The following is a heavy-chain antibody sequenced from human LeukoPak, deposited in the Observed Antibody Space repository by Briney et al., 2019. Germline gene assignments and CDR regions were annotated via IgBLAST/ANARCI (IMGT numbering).Heavy chain of an antibody. V-gene: IGHV4-59*01. Sequence: SETLSLTCTVSGGSMNGYFWSWIRQPPGKGVEWIAYIYSNGGTSYNPSLESRVTISLDMSKNQFSLKLSSVTAADTAVYFCARDSDAAGFLAYWCQGTLVTVSS. CDR1: GGSMNGYF. D-gene: IGHD3-3*01. CDR2: IYSNGGT. J-gene: IGHJ4*02. CDR3: ARDSDAAGFLAY.